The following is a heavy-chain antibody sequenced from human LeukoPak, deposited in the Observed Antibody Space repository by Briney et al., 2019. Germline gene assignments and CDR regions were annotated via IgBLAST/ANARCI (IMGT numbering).Heavy chain of an antibody. CDR2: IIGSGCST. CDR1: VFTFSIYA. J-gene: IGHJ4*02. D-gene: IGHD2-21*01. V-gene: IGHV3-23*01. Sequence: GGSLTLSCAASVFTFSIYAMSWVRQAPGKGLECVSAIIGSGCSTYYADSVKARFTISRDNYKNTLYLQMNRMRAEDKDVYYCAKVRSLVVVNAIKDYWGQGTLVTVSS. CDR3: AKVRSLVVVNAIKDY.